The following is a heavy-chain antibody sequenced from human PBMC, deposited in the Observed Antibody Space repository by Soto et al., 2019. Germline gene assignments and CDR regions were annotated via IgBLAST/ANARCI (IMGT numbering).Heavy chain of an antibody. V-gene: IGHV1-2*04. J-gene: IGHJ6*03. CDR1: GYTFTGYY. CDR3: ARGAGLELRYYYYYYMDV. D-gene: IGHD1-7*01. Sequence: QVQLVQSGAEVKKPGASVKVSCKASGYTFTGYYMHWVRQAPGQGLEWMGWINPNSGGTNYAQKFQGWVTMTRDTSISTAYMELSRLRSDDTAVYYCARGAGLELRYYYYYYMDVWVKGTTVTVSS. CDR2: INPNSGGT.